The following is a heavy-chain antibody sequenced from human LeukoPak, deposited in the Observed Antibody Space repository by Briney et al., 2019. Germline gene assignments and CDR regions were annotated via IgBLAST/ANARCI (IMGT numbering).Heavy chain of an antibody. Sequence: ASVKVSCKASGYTFTSYGISWVRQAPGQGLEWMGWISAYNGNTNYAQKLQGRVTMTADTSTSTAYMELRSLRSDDTAVYYCARNDDYGGNSGFDYWGQGTLVTVSS. CDR3: ARNDDYGGNSGFDY. CDR2: ISAYNGNT. D-gene: IGHD4-17*01. CDR1: GYTFTSYG. J-gene: IGHJ4*02. V-gene: IGHV1-18*01.